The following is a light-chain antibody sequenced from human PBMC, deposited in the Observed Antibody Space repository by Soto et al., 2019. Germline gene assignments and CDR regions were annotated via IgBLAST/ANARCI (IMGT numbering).Light chain of an antibody. J-gene: IGLJ2*01. CDR2: DNE. V-gene: IGLV1-51*01. Sequence: QSVLTQPPSVSAAPGQKVTISCSGSSSNIGNNYVSWYQQLPGTAPKLLIDDNEKRPSGIPDRFSGSKSGTSATLGITGLQTGDEADYYCGTWDSSLSAVVFGGGTQLTVL. CDR1: SSNIGNNY. CDR3: GTWDSSLSAVV.